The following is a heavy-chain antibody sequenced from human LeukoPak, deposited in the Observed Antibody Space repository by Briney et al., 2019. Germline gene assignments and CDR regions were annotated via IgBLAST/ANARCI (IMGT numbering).Heavy chain of an antibody. D-gene: IGHD4-17*01. CDR1: GGSFSGYY. J-gene: IGHJ4*02. Sequence: SETLSLTCAVYGGSFSGYYWSWIRRPPGKGLEWIGEINHSGSTNYNPSLKSRVTISVDTSKSQFSLKLSSVTAADTAVYYCAGVKPHGDYAVDYWGQGTLVTVSS. CDR3: AGVKPHGDYAVDY. V-gene: IGHV4-34*01. CDR2: INHSGST.